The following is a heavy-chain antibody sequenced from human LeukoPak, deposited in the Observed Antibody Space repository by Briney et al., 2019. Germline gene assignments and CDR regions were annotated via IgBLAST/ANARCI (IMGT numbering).Heavy chain of an antibody. CDR3: ARGPESDV. J-gene: IGHJ6*02. CDR2: INHSGST. CDR1: GGSFSGYY. V-gene: IGHV4-34*01. Sequence: PSETLSLTCAVYGGSFSGYYWSWIRQPPGKGLEWLGEINHSGSTNYKPSLKSRVTISVDTSKNQFSLKLSALTAADTAGYYCARGPESDVWGQGTTVTVSS.